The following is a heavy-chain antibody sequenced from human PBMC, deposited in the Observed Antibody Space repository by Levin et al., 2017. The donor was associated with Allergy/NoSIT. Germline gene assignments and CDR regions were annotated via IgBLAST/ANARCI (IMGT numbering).Heavy chain of an antibody. J-gene: IGHJ3*02. Sequence: ASVKVSCKASGYTFTGYYMHWVRQAPGQGLEWMGWINPNSGGTNYAQKFQGRVTMTRDTSISTAYMELSRLRSDDTAVYYCAIDSSGWSLMGAFDIWGQGTMVTVSS. CDR2: INPNSGGT. CDR3: AIDSSGWSLMGAFDI. CDR1: GYTFTGYY. V-gene: IGHV1-2*02. D-gene: IGHD6-19*01.